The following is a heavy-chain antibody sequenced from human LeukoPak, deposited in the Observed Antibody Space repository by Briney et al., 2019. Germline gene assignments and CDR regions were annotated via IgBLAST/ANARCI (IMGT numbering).Heavy chain of an antibody. Sequence: GASVKVSCKASGYTVTEYYMDWVRQAPGQGLEWMGWINPNSGGTKYAQKFQGRVAMTRDTSISTAYMELSRLRSDDTAVYYCAREEVSFDMWGQATMVTVSS. CDR2: INPNSGGT. D-gene: IGHD1-14*01. CDR1: GYTVTEYY. J-gene: IGHJ3*02. CDR3: AREEVSFDM. V-gene: IGHV1-2*02.